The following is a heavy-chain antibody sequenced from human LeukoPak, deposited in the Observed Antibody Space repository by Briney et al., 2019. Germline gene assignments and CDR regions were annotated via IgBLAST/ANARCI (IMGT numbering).Heavy chain of an antibody. D-gene: IGHD4-17*01. CDR3: ARGATVTSPFDY. J-gene: IGHJ4*02. V-gene: IGHV3-48*02. CDR2: ISRGSSSI. Sequence: GGPPRLSCAASGFTFSNYNMNWVRPAPGKGLEWVSKISRGSSSIYYADSVKGRFTIARDNGRNSVFLQMNSLRDEDTAVYYCARGATVTSPFDYWGQGTLVTVSS. CDR1: GFTFSNYN.